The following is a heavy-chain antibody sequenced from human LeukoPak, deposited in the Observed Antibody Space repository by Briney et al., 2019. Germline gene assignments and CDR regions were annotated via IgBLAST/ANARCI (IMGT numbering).Heavy chain of an antibody. CDR2: IDPNSGGT. V-gene: IGHV1-2*02. CDR3: ATGVTMVRGVITYYYYYYMDV. Sequence: ASVKVSCKTSGYSFTAYFMHRVRLAPGQGLEWMGWIDPNSGGTNYAQKFQGRVTMTRDTSISTAYMELSRLRSDDTAVYYCATGVTMVRGVITYYYYYYMDVWGKGTTVTISS. D-gene: IGHD3-10*01. J-gene: IGHJ6*03. CDR1: GYSFTAYF.